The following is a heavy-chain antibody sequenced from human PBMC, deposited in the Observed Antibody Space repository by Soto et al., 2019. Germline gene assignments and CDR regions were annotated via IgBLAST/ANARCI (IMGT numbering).Heavy chain of an antibody. Sequence: GGSLRLSCAASGFTFSSYGMHWVRQAPGKGLEWVAVIWYDGSNKYYADSVKGRFTTSRDNSKNTLYLQMNSLRAEDTAVYYCARGITMVRAPGYWGQGTLVTVSS. V-gene: IGHV3-33*01. CDR2: IWYDGSNK. CDR1: GFTFSSYG. J-gene: IGHJ4*02. CDR3: ARGITMVRAPGY. D-gene: IGHD3-10*01.